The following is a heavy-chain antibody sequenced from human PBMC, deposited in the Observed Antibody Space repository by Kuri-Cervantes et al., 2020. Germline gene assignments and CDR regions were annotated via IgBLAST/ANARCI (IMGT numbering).Heavy chain of an antibody. Sequence: ASVKVSCKVSGYTLTELSMYWVRQAPGQGLEWMGWINPNSGGTNYAQKFQGWVTMTRDTSISTAYMELSRLRSDDTAVYYCARVRHSSSSAFDIWGQGTMVTVSS. V-gene: IGHV1-2*04. D-gene: IGHD6-6*01. CDR1: GYTLTELS. CDR3: ARVRHSSSSAFDI. J-gene: IGHJ3*02. CDR2: INPNSGGT.